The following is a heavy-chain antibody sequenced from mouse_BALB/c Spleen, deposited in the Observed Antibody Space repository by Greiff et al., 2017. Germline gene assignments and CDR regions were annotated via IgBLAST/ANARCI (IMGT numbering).Heavy chain of an antibody. J-gene: IGHJ4*01. V-gene: IGHV5-9-4*01. D-gene: IGHD2-12*01. Sequence: EVQVVESGGGLVKPGGSLKLSCAASGFTFSSYAMSWVRQSPEKRLEWVAEISSGGSYTYYPDTVTGRFTISRDNAKNTLYLEMSSLRSEDTAMYYCATYRGAMDYWGQGTSVTVSS. CDR2: ISSGGSYT. CDR1: GFTFSSYA. CDR3: ATYRGAMDY.